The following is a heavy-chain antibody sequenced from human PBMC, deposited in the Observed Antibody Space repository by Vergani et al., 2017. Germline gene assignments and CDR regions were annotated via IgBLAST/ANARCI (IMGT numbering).Heavy chain of an antibody. J-gene: IGHJ5*02. V-gene: IGHV4-4*02. CDR3: ARDQSGGSYRENWFDP. CDR2: IYHSGST. Sequence: QVQLQESGPGLVKPSGTLSLTCAVSGGSISSSNWWSWVRQPPGTGLEGIGEIYHSGSTNYNPALKSRVTISVDKSKNQFSLKLSSVTAADTAVYYCARDQSGGSYRENWFDPWGQGTLVTVSS. D-gene: IGHD1-26*01. CDR1: GGSISSSNW.